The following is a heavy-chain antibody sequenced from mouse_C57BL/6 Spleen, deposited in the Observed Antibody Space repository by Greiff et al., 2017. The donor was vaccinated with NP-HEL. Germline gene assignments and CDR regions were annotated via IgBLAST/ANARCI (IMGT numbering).Heavy chain of an antibody. J-gene: IGHJ2*01. D-gene: IGHD4-1*01. Sequence: EVKLVESGGGLVKPGGSLKLSCAASGFTVSDYGMHWVRQAPEKGLEWVAYISSGSSTIYYADTVKGRFTISRDNAKNTLFLQMPSLRSEDTAMYYGAREDNWDYFDYWGQGTTLTVSS. CDR1: GFTVSDYG. CDR3: AREDNWDYFDY. V-gene: IGHV5-17*01. CDR2: ISSGSSTI.